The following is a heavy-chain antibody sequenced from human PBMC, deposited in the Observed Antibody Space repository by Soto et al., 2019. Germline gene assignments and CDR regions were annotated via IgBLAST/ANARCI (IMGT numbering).Heavy chain of an antibody. D-gene: IGHD5-12*01. CDR1: GFTFGTFA. CDR2: ISGGGDVT. V-gene: IGHV3-23*01. CDR3: SRDYGSYSGYDRTDLFDY. Sequence: GGSLRLSCAASGFTFGTFAMSWVRQAPGKGLLWVSTISGGGDVTFYADSVKGRFAISRDNSRNTVYLHINRLRPDDTAIYYCSRDYGSYSGYDRTDLFDYWGQGALVTVSS. J-gene: IGHJ4*02.